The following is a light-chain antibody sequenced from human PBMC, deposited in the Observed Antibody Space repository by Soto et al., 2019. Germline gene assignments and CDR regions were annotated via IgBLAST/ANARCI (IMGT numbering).Light chain of an antibody. CDR1: QSVSSSQ. CDR3: QQYATSPHT. Sequence: EIVLTQSPVTLSLSPGESATLSCRASQSVSSSQVAWYQQKPGQALRLLIYGASSRATGIPDRFSGVGSETDFTLTINRLEPEDCAVYYCQQYATSPHTFGQGTKLEIK. V-gene: IGKV3-20*01. J-gene: IGKJ2*01. CDR2: GAS.